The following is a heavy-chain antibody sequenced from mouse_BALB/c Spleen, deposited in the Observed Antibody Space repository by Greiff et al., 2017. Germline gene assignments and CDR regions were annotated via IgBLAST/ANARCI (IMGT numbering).Heavy chain of an antibody. D-gene: IGHD3-3*01. Sequence: EVQLVESGGGLVKPGGSLKLSCAASGFAFSSYDMSWVRQTPEKRLEWVAYISSGGGSTYYPDTVKGRFTISRDNAKNTLYLQMSKLKSEDTAMYYCASPANARDRYYAMDDWGQGTSVTVSS. J-gene: IGHJ4*01. CDR2: ISSGGGST. CDR1: GFAFSSYD. CDR3: ASPANARDRYYAMDD. V-gene: IGHV5-12-1*01.